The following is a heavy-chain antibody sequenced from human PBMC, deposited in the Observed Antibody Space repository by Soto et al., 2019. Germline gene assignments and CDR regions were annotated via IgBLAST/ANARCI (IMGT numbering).Heavy chain of an antibody. CDR1: GFTFSSYG. CDR3: AKGGRDTAMVSYYYGMDV. J-gene: IGHJ6*02. CDR2: ISYDGSNK. Sequence: GGSLRLSCAASGFTFSSYGMHWVRQAPGKGLEWVAVISYDGSNKYYADSVKGRFTISRDNSKNTLYLQMNSLRAEDTAVYYCAKGGRDTAMVSYYYGMDVWGQGTTVTVSS. D-gene: IGHD5-18*01. V-gene: IGHV3-30*18.